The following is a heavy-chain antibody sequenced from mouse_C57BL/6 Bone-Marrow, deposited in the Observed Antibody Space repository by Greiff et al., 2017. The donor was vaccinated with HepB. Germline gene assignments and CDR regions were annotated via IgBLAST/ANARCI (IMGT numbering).Heavy chain of an antibody. CDR2: ISYSGST. CDR1: GYSITRDY. J-gene: IGHJ4*01. Sequence: EVKLKESGPGLAKPSQTLSLTCSVTGYSITRDYWNWIRKFPGNKLEYMGYISYSGSTYYNPSLKSRISITRDTSKNQYYLQLNSVTTEDTATYYCARYHPYYYAMDYWGQGTSVTVSS. V-gene: IGHV3-8*01. CDR3: ARYHPYYYAMDY.